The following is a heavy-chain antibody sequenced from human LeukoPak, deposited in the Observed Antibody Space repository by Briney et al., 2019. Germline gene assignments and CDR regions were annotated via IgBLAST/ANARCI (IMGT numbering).Heavy chain of an antibody. Sequence: GGSLRLSCAASGFTFSDYYMSWIRQAPGKGPEWVSYISSSSSTIYYADSVKGRFTISRDNAKNSLYLQMNSLRAEDTAVYYCARAGGTQLWLLYNWFDPWGQGTLVTVSS. CDR3: ARAGGTQLWLLYNWFDP. J-gene: IGHJ5*02. CDR2: ISSSSSTI. CDR1: GFTFSDYY. D-gene: IGHD5-18*01. V-gene: IGHV3-11*01.